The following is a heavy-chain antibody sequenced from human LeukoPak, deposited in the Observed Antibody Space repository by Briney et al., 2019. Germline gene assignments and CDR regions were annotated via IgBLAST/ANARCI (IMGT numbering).Heavy chain of an antibody. D-gene: IGHD2-2*01. CDR1: GFTFSNYA. CDR3: AKDLYYSSTSCYMDV. CDR2: ISGSGGYT. J-gene: IGHJ6*03. V-gene: IGHV3-23*01. Sequence: GGSLRLSCAASGFTFSNYAMSWVRQAPGKGLEWVSGISGSGGYTYYADSVKGRFTISRDNSNNTPYLQMNSLRAEDTAVYYCAKDLYYSSTSCYMDVWGKGTTVTVSS.